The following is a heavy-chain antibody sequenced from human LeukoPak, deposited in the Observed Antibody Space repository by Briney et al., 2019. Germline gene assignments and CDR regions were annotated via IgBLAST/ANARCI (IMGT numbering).Heavy chain of an antibody. CDR1: GFTFRNYA. D-gene: IGHD5-24*01. V-gene: IGHV3-30*04. J-gene: IGHJ4*02. CDR2: ISYDGVYK. CDR3: ARDEFDGYNLGPSIY. Sequence: GRSLRLSCAASGFTFRNYAMHWVRQTPEKGLEWVAVISYDGVYKNYADPVKGRFTISRDDPKNTLYLQMNSLRTEDTGLYYCARDEFDGYNLGPSIYWGQGTLVTVSS.